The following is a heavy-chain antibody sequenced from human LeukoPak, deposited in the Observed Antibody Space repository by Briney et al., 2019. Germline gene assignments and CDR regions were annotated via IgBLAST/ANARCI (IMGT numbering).Heavy chain of an antibody. V-gene: IGHV3-21*01. J-gene: IGHJ4*02. Sequence: SGGSLRLSCAASGFTFSSYSMNWFRQAPGKGLQWGSSISSSSSYIYYADSVKGRFTISRDNAKNSLYLQMNSLRAEDTAVYYCARGRCSGGSCYFDYWGQGTLVTVSS. CDR3: ARGRCSGGSCYFDY. D-gene: IGHD2-15*01. CDR2: ISSSSSYI. CDR1: GFTFSSYS.